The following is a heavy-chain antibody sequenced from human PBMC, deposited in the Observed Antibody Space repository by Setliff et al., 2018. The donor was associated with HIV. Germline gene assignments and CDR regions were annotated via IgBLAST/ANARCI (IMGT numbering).Heavy chain of an antibody. CDR2: SYTSGTT. D-gene: IGHD2-8*02. CDR3: ARLIHTGLLYFDY. Sequence: PSETLSLTCFVSGVSISGHFWGWIRQPPGKGLEWIGYSYTSGTTEYNPSLDSRVTISVDTSRDQFFLNLRSVTAADTALYFCARLIHTGLLYFDYWGLGMLVTVSS. V-gene: IGHV4-4*09. CDR1: GVSISGHF. J-gene: IGHJ4*02.